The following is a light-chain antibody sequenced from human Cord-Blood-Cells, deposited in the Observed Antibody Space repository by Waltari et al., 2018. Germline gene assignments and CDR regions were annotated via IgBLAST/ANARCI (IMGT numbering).Light chain of an antibody. CDR1: SSEVGGYNY. J-gene: IGLJ2*01. CDR3: CSYAGSYVV. Sequence: QSALTQPRSVSGSPGQSATIPCTGTSSEVGGYNYVSWYQQHPGKAPKLMIYDVSKRPSGVPGRFSGSKSGHTASLTISGLQAEDEADYYCCSYAGSYVVFGGGTKLTVL. CDR2: DVS. V-gene: IGLV2-11*01.